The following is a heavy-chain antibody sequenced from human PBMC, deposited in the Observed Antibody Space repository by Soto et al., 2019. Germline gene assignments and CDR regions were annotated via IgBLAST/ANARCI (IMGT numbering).Heavy chain of an antibody. CDR3: ARLDSNYCDH. V-gene: IGHV5-51*01. J-gene: IGHJ4*02. CDR1: GYSFTNYW. CDR2: IYPGDSDT. Sequence: GESLKSACKTSGYSFTNYWIGWVRQMPGKGLEWMGIIYPGDSDTRYSPSFQGQVTISDDKSITTAYLQWSSLKASDSAMYYCARLDSNYCDHWGQGTLVTVSS. D-gene: IGHD2-21*01.